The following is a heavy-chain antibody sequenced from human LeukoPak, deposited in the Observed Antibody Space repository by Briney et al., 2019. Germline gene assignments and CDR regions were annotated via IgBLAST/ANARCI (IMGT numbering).Heavy chain of an antibody. J-gene: IGHJ4*02. V-gene: IGHV1-69*04. CDR1: GGTFSSYA. CDR2: IIPILGIA. CDR3: ARERAVAGKFDY. Sequence: SVKVSCKASGGTFSSYAISWVRQAPGQGLEWMGRIIPILGIANYAQKFQGRVTITADKSTSTAYMELSSVRSEDTAVYYCARERAVAGKFDYWGQGTLVTVSS. D-gene: IGHD6-19*01.